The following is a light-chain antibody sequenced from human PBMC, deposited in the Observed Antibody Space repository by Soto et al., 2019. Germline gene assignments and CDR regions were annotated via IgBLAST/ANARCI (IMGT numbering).Light chain of an antibody. CDR3: GADPGGGSNFVYV. J-gene: IGLJ1*01. CDR2: VGTGGIVG. Sequence: QSVLTQPPSASASLGASVTLTCTLSSGYSNYKVDWYQQRPGKGPRFVMRVGTGGIVGSKGDGIPDRFSVLGSGLNRYLTINNIQEEDESDYYGGADPGGGSNFVYVFGTGTKLTVL. V-gene: IGLV9-49*01. CDR1: SGYSNYK.